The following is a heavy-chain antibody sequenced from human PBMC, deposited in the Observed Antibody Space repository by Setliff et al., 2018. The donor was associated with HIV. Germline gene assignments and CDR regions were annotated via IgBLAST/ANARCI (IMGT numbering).Heavy chain of an antibody. CDR2: IYHDGST. CDR1: GYSITNGYY. CDR3: ARDAGPHYGSGPPLEY. D-gene: IGHD3-10*01. J-gene: IGHJ4*02. V-gene: IGHV4-38-2*02. Sequence: SETLSLTCSVSGYSITNGYYWGWIRQPPGKGLEWVGSIYHDGSTYYNPSLRSRVTISVDTSKNQFSLKLSSVTATDTAVYYCARDAGPHYGSGPPLEYWGQGIQVTVSS.